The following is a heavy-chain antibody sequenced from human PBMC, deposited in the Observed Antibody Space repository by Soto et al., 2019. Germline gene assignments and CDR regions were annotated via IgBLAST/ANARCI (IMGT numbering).Heavy chain of an antibody. CDR2: INPSGGST. CDR3: AREKIYDFWSGYYSHFDY. D-gene: IGHD3-3*01. J-gene: IGHJ4*02. V-gene: IGHV1-46*01. Sequence: GASVKVSCKASGCTFTSYYMHWVRQAPGQGLEWMGIINPSGGSTSYAQKFQGRVTMTRDTSTSTVYMELSSLRSEDTAVYYCAREKIYDFWSGYYSHFDYWGQGTLVTAPQ. CDR1: GCTFTSYY.